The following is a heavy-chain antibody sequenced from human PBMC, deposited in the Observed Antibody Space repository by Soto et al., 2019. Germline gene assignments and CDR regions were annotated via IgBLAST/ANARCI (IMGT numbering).Heavy chain of an antibody. CDR3: ARDTGGRLDP. CDR1: GFTFSNYW. V-gene: IGHV3-74*01. Sequence: GGSLRLSCAASGFTFSNYWMHWVRQAPGKGLVWVSRINSEGSSTSYADSVKGRITISRDNVKNTLYLQMNSLRAEDTAVYYCARDTGGRLDPWGQGTLVTVSS. CDR2: INSEGSST. J-gene: IGHJ5*02. D-gene: IGHD2-15*01.